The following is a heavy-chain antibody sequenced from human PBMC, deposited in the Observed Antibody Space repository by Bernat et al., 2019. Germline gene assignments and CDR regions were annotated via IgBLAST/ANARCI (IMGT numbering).Heavy chain of an antibody. CDR2: ISYDGSNK. J-gene: IGHJ4*02. V-gene: IGHV3-30*18. D-gene: IGHD6-13*01. CDR3: AKEKTIAAAGALDY. CDR1: GFTFSSYG. Sequence: QVQLVESGGGVVQPGRSLRLSCAASGFTFSSYGMHWVRQAPGKGLEWVAVISYDGSNKYYADSVKGRFTISRDNSKNTLYLQMNSLRAEDTAVYYCAKEKTIAAAGALDYWGQGTLVTVSS.